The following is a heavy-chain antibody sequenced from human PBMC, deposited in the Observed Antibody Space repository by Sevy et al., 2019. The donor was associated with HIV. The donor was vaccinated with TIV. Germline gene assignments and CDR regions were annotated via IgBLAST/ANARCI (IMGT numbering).Heavy chain of an antibody. V-gene: IGHV3-7*01. J-gene: IGHJ4*02. CDR3: ARGRAYSAVDY. CDR2: INEDGGRL. Sequence: GGSLRLSCVASGFTFSDSWMIWVRQAPGKGLERIAFINEDGGRLGYVDSVRGRFTISRENIKNSLYLQMNNLRAEDTALYFCARGRAYSAVDYWGQGALVTVSS. CDR1: GFTFSDSW. D-gene: IGHD5-18*01.